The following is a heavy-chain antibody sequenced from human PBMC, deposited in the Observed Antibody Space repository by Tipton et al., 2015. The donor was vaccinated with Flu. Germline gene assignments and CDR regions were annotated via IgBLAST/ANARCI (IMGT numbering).Heavy chain of an antibody. J-gene: IGHJ4*02. CDR3: TRAPYSDYDTSGSSFDY. Sequence: GLVKPSATLSLTCPVSGGPISTYYWSWIRQPPGKGLEWVGFINYNGGTDYNPSLKSRVTISVDTSKNQFSLRLSSVTAADTAVYYCTRAPYSDYDTSGSSFDYWGQGTLVTVSS. V-gene: IGHV4-59*01. CDR2: INYNGGT. D-gene: IGHD3-22*01. CDR1: GGPISTYY.